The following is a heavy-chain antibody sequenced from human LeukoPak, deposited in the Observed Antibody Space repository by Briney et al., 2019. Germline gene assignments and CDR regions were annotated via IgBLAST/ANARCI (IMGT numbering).Heavy chain of an antibody. CDR1: GYTFTSYG. J-gene: IGHJ4*02. Sequence: GASVKVSCKASGYTFTSYGISWVRQAPGQGLEWMGWISAYNGNTNYAQKLQGRVTMTTDTSTSTAYMELRSLRSDDTAVYYCARGRSPGYYDSSGYPEFDYWGQGTLVTVSS. V-gene: IGHV1-18*01. CDR2: ISAYNGNT. D-gene: IGHD3-22*01. CDR3: ARGRSPGYYDSSGYPEFDY.